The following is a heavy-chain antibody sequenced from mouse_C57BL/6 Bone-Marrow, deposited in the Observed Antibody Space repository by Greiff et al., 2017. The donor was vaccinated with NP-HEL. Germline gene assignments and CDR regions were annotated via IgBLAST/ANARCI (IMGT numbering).Heavy chain of an antibody. Sequence: QQSCKASGYTFTSYWMHWVKQRPGQGLEWIGYINPSSGYTKYNQKFKDKATLTADKSSSTAYMQLSSLTYEDSAVYYCARPRDYPAWFAYWGQGTLVTVSA. CDR1: GYTFTSYW. J-gene: IGHJ3*01. D-gene: IGHD2-4*01. CDR3: ARPRDYPAWFAY. V-gene: IGHV1-7*01. CDR2: INPSSGYT.